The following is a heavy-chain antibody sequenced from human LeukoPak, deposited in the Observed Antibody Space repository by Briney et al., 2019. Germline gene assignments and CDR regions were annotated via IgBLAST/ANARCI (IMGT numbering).Heavy chain of an antibody. CDR1: GGSVSSRHYY. J-gene: IGHJ5*02. CDR2: VYYSGTT. CDR3: ARQADFGGVIVSSWFDP. V-gene: IGHV4-39*01. D-gene: IGHD3-16*02. Sequence: SETLSLTCTVSGGSVSSRHYYWGWIRQPPGKGLEWIGSVYYSGTTYYNPSLKSRVTISVDTSKNEFSLKVNSVTAADTAVYFCARQADFGGVIVSSWFDPWGEGAQVTVSS.